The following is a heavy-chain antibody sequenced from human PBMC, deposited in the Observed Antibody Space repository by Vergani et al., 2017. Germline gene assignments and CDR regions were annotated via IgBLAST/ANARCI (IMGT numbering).Heavy chain of an antibody. V-gene: IGHV1-18*04. Sequence: QVQLVQSGAEVKKPGASVKVSCKASGYTFTSYGISWVRQAPGQGLEWMGWISAYNGNTNYAQKLQGRVTMTTDTSTSTAYMELRSLRSDVTAVYYCARERGLEYQLLEGWFDPWGQGTLVTVSS. J-gene: IGHJ5*02. CDR1: GYTFTSYG. D-gene: IGHD2-2*01. CDR2: ISAYNGNT. CDR3: ARERGLEYQLLEGWFDP.